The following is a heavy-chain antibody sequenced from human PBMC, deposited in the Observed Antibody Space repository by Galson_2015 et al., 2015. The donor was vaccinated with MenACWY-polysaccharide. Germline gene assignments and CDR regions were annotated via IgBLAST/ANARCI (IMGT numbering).Heavy chain of an antibody. CDR1: GFTFSSYG. V-gene: IGHV3-33*01. D-gene: IGHD1-7*01. J-gene: IGHJ4*02. CDR2: VWSDGSDK. Sequence: SLRLSCAASGFTFSSYGMHWVRQAPGKGLEWVAVVWSDGSDKYYADSVKGRFTISRDNSKNTLHLQTNSLRAEDTAAYYCARRGNNWNYRSYFDYWGQGTLVTVSS. CDR3: ARRGNNWNYRSYFDY.